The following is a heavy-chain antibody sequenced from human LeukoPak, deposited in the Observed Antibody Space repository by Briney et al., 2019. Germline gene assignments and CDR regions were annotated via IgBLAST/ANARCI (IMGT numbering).Heavy chain of an antibody. CDR1: GGSISSSSYY. CDR3: ARSSWYDSSGYYYSY. V-gene: IGHV4-39*01. Sequence: SETLSLTCTVSGGSISSSSYYWGWIRQPPGKGLEWIGSIYYSGSTYYTPSLKSRVTISVDTSKNQFSLKLSSVTAADTAVYYCARSSWYDSSGYYYSYWGQGTLVTVSS. D-gene: IGHD3-22*01. J-gene: IGHJ4*02. CDR2: IYYSGST.